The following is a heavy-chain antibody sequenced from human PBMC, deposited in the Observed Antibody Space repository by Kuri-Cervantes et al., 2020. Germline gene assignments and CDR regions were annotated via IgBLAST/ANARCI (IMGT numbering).Heavy chain of an antibody. CDR1: GFTFSSYW. Sequence: GESLKISCAASGFTFSSYWMSWVRQAPGKGLEWVANIKQDGSEKYYVDSVKGRFTISRDNAKNSLYLQMNSLRAEDTAVYYCARDSSGYYYVRSPGGLDYWSQGTLVTVSS. CDR3: ARDSSGYYYVRSPGGLDY. D-gene: IGHD3-22*01. V-gene: IGHV3-7*01. CDR2: IKQDGSEK. J-gene: IGHJ4*02.